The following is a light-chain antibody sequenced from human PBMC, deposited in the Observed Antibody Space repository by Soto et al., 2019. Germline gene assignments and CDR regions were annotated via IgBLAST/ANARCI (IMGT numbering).Light chain of an antibody. CDR2: GAS. Sequence: EVVMTQSPATVSVSPGEGATLSCRASQSVNSNLAWYQQKPGQAPRLLIHGASTRATGVPARFSGSGSGTEFTLSISSLQSEDFAVYYCQQYNDWPLYTFGQGTRLEIK. CDR1: QSVNSN. J-gene: IGKJ2*01. V-gene: IGKV3-15*01. CDR3: QQYNDWPLYT.